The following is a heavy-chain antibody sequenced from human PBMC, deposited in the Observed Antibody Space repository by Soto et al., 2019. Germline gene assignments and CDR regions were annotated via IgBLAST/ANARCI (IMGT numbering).Heavy chain of an antibody. CDR2: IFSNDEK. CDR3: ARIGGYSYGNNWFDP. CDR1: GFSLSNARMG. V-gene: IGHV2-26*01. Sequence: QVTLKESGPVLVKPTETLTLTCTVSGFSLSNARMGVSWIRQPPGKALEWLAHIFSNDEKSYSTSLKSRLTTXXDXSXNQVVLTMTNMDPVDTATYYCARIGGYSYGNNWFDPWGQGTLVTVSS. J-gene: IGHJ5*02. D-gene: IGHD5-18*01.